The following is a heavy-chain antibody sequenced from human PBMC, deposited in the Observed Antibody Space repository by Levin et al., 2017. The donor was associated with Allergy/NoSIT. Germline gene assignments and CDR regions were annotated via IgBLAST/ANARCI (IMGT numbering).Heavy chain of an antibody. CDR1: GFSFSSFW. V-gene: IGHV3-7*02. Sequence: GGSLRLSCAASGFSFSSFWMSWVRQAPGKGLEWVANIKQDGSEKYYVDSVKGRFTISRDNAKNSLYLQMNSLRDEDTAVYYGGSGRGMSNWGQGTPVIVSS. D-gene: IGHD3-10*01. CDR3: GSGRGMSN. J-gene: IGHJ4*02. CDR2: IKQDGSEK.